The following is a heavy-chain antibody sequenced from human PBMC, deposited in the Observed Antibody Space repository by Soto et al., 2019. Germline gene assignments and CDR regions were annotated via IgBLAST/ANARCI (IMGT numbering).Heavy chain of an antibody. CDR2: INYSGST. CDR1: GVSFRGYY. V-gene: IGHV4-34*01. D-gene: IGHD6-13*01. Sequence: PSETLSLTCAVSGVSFRGYYCGWGRQPPGKGLEWVGEINYSGSTNYNPSLKRRVTISVDTSKNQVSLKVTSVTAADTAVYYCARDTGKAAAVRFDPWGQGTLVTVSS. J-gene: IGHJ5*02. CDR3: ARDTGKAAAVRFDP.